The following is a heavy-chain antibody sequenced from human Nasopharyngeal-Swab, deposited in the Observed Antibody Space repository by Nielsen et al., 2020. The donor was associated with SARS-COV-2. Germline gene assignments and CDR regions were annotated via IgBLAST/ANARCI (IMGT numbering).Heavy chain of an antibody. V-gene: IGHV4-39*01. D-gene: IGHD2-15*01. CDR2: IYYSGST. CDR3: ARQGTRCSGGSCYWDAFDI. Sequence: PGKGLEWIGSIYYSGSTYYNPSLKSRVTISVDPSKNQFSPKLSSVTAADTAVYYCARQGTRCSGGSCYWDAFDIWGQGTMVTVSS. J-gene: IGHJ3*02.